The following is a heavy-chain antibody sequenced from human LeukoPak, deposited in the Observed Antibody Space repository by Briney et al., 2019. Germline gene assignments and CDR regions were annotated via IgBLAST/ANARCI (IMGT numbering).Heavy chain of an antibody. CDR1: GFSLSTFA. J-gene: IGHJ3*01. Sequence: GGSLRLSCVASGFSLSTFAMSWVRQSPEKGLEWVSSISRTGSYIYYADLVKGRFTISRDNAKNSLYLQMNSLRAEDTAVYYCARVKEASAFDVWGQGTMVTVSS. V-gene: IGHV3-21*01. CDR3: ARVKEASAFDV. D-gene: IGHD5-12*01. CDR2: ISRTGSYI.